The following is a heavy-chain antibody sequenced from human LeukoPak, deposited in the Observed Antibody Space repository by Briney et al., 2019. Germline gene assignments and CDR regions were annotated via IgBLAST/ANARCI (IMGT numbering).Heavy chain of an antibody. CDR1: GFTFRSYW. CDR2: ISDDGSSA. D-gene: IGHD6-19*01. CDR3: AKVRSSGWYPSGFDY. J-gene: IGHJ4*02. Sequence: GGSLRLSCTASGFTFRSYWMHWVCQIPGKGLMWVSRISDDGSSASYADSVKGRFTISRDNSKNTLYLQMNSLRAEDTAVYYCAKVRSSGWYPSGFDYWGQGTLVTVSS. V-gene: IGHV3-74*01.